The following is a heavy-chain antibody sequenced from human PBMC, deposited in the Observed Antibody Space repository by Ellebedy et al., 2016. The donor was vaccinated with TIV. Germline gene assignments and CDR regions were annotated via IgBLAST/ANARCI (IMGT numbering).Heavy chain of an antibody. CDR1: GFTFSSYW. D-gene: IGHD3-16*01. V-gene: IGHV3-7*03. J-gene: IGHJ3*02. CDR3: VRYVAAFDI. Sequence: PGGSLRLSCAGSGFTFSSYWMSWVRQAPGKGLEWVANINKDGSEKYYVDSVKGRFTISRDNAKKSLYLQMNSLRAEDTAVYYCVRYVAAFDIWGQGTMVTVPS. CDR2: INKDGSEK.